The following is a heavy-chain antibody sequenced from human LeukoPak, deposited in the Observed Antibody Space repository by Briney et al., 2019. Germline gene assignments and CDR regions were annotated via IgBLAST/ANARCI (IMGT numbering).Heavy chain of an antibody. Sequence: GGSLRLSSAASGFTFSSCDMNWVRQAPGKGLEWVSYITGSSSTIYYADSVKGRFTISRDNAKNSLYLQMNSLRDEDTAVYYCARDAYDTSAYYYFDYWGQGTLVTVSS. J-gene: IGHJ4*02. V-gene: IGHV3-48*02. CDR3: ARDAYDTSAYYYFDY. D-gene: IGHD3-22*01. CDR2: ITGSSSTI. CDR1: GFTFSSCD.